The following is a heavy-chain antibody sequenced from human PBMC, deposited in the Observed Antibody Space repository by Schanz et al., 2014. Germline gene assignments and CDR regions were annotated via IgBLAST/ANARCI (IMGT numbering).Heavy chain of an antibody. CDR1: GCTFSNYG. CDR2: IKQDESER. V-gene: IGHV3-7*01. D-gene: IGHD3-3*01. J-gene: IGHJ4*02. Sequence: EVQLVESGGGLVQPGGSLRLSCAVSGCTFSNYGMGWVRQAPGKGLEWVANIKQDESERSYVDSVKGRFTISRDNAKNSLYLQMNSLRAEDTAVYYCARDKGGYYPFDYWGQGTLVTVSS. CDR3: ARDKGGYYPFDY.